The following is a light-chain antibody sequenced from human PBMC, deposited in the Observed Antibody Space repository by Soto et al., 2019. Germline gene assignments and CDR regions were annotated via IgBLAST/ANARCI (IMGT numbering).Light chain of an antibody. V-gene: IGLV2-23*03. CDR2: EGS. CDR1: SSDVGSYEF. J-gene: IGLJ1*01. Sequence: QSALTQPASVSESPGQSITISCTGTSSDVGSYEFVSWYQQYPGKAPKLMIYEGSKRPSGVSDRFSGSKSGNTASLTISGLQAEDEADYFCCSYAGGSNVFGAGTKPTVL. CDR3: CSYAGGSNV.